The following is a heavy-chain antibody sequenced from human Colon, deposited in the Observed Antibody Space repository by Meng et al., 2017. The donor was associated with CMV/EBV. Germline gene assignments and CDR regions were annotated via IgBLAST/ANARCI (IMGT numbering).Heavy chain of an antibody. CDR1: GFSLNTRGMR. J-gene: IGHJ4*02. D-gene: IGHD6-6*01. CDR2: IDWDDDK. CDR3: ARIRAYSNSWDYFDY. V-gene: IGHV2-70D*14. Sequence: SGPTLVNPTQTLTLTCTFSGFSLNTRGMRVTWIRQAPGKALEWLARIDWDDDKFYSTSLKTRLTISKDTSKSQVVLTMTNMDPVDTGTYYCARIRAYSNSWDYFDYWGQGTLVTVSS.